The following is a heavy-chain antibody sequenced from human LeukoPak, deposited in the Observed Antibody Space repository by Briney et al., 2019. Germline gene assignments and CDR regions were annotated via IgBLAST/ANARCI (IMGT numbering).Heavy chain of an antibody. J-gene: IGHJ6*02. Sequence: PGGSLRLSCAASGFTFSSYSMNWVRQAPGKGLEWVSSISSSSSYIYYADPVKGRFTISRDNAKNSLYLQMNSLRAEDTAVYYCARDGSGGWSLGGDYYGMDVWGQGTTVTVSS. CDR1: GFTFSSYS. CDR2: ISSSSSYI. V-gene: IGHV3-21*01. D-gene: IGHD6-19*01. CDR3: ARDGSGGWSLGGDYYGMDV.